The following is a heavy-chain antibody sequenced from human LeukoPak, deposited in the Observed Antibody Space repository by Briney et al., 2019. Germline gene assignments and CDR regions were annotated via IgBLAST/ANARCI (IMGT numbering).Heavy chain of an antibody. CDR1: GFTFSSYA. D-gene: IGHD6-13*01. CDR3: AKTVAAAGNFDY. J-gene: IGHJ4*02. V-gene: IGHV3-23*01. CDR2: ISGSGGST. Sequence: GGSLRLSCAASGFTFSSYAMHWVCQAPGKGLEWVSAISGSGGSTYYADSVKGRFTISRDNSKNTLYLQMNSLRAEDTAVYYCAKTVAAAGNFDYWGQGTLVTVSS.